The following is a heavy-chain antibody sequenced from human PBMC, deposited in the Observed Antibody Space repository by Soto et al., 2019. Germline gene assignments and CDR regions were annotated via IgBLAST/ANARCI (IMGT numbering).Heavy chain of an antibody. D-gene: IGHD2-8*01. V-gene: IGHV3-23*01. CDR3: TRSRRSILMVYGFGGMDV. CDR1: GFTVGSHA. CDR2: ISGSGDGT. Sequence: GSLRLSCAASGFTVGSHAMSWVRQAPGKGLEWVSSISGSGDGTYYGDSVKGRFTTSRDSSSSTLYLQMDNLRGEDTAVYFCTRSRRSILMVYGFGGMDVWGQGTTVTVSS. J-gene: IGHJ6*02.